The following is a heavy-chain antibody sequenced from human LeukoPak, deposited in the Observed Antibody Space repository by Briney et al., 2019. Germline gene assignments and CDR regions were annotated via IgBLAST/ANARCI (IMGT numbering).Heavy chain of an antibody. CDR1: GGSISSGGSY. D-gene: IGHD3-10*01. J-gene: IGHJ6*03. CDR3: ARDGGSWGYYMDV. Sequence: PSQTLSLTCTVSGGSISSGGSYWSWIRQPPGKGLEWIGYIYHTGSPYYNPSLKSRVTISVDKSKNQFSLKLSSVTAADTAVYYCARDGGSWGYYMDVWGKGTTVTISS. V-gene: IGHV4-30-2*01. CDR2: IYHTGSP.